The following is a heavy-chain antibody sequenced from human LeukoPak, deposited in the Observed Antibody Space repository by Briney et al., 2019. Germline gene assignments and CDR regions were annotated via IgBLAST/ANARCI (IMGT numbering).Heavy chain of an antibody. J-gene: IGHJ4*02. CDR1: GGSFSGYY. CDR2: INHSGST. V-gene: IGHV4-34*01. D-gene: IGHD3-10*01. CDR3: ARVPGDY. Sequence: PSETPSLTCAVYGGSFSGYYWSWIRQPPGKGLEWIGEINHSGSTNYNPSLKSRVTISVDTSKNQFSLKLSSVTAADTAVYYCARVPGDYWGQGTLVTVSS.